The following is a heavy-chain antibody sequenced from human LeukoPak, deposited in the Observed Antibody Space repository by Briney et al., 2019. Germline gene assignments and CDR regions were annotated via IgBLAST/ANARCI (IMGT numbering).Heavy chain of an antibody. D-gene: IGHD2-2*01. CDR2: INHSGST. CDR1: GFTFSSYA. CDR3: ARGGVVVPATNWFDL. Sequence: GSLRLSCAVSGFTFSSYAMSWVRQPPGKGLEWIGEINHSGSTNYNPSLKSRVTISVDTSKNQFSLKLSSVTAADTAVYYCARGGVVVPATNWFDLWGQGTLVTVSS. J-gene: IGHJ5*02. V-gene: IGHV4-34*01.